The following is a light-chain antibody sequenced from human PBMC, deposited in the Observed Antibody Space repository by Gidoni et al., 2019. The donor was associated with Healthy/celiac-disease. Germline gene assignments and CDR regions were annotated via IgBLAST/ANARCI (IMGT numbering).Light chain of an antibody. Sequence: QSALTQPASVSGSPGQPITISCPGTSSDVGGYNYVSWYQQHPGKAPKLMIYDVSNRPPGVSNRFSGSKSGNTASLTISGLQAEDEADYYCSSYTSSSTLVVFGGGTKLTVL. CDR2: DVS. CDR1: SSDVGGYNY. CDR3: SSYTSSSTLVV. V-gene: IGLV2-14*03. J-gene: IGLJ3*02.